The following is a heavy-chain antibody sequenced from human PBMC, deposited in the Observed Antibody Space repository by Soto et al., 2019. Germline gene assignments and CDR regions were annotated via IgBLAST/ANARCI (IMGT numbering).Heavy chain of an antibody. Sequence: SETLSLTCTVSGGSISSSSYYWGWIRQPPGKGLEWIGSIYYSGSTYYNTSLKSRVTISVDTSKNQFSLKLSSVTAADTAVYYCARPVREYSRVWRYYYYYMDVWGKGTTVTVSS. CDR2: IYYSGST. J-gene: IGHJ6*03. V-gene: IGHV4-39*01. CDR1: GGSISSSSYY. D-gene: IGHD5-12*01. CDR3: ARPVREYSRVWRYYYYYMDV.